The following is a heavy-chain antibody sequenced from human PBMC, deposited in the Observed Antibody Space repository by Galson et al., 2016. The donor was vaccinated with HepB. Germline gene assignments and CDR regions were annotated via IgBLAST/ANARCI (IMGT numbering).Heavy chain of an antibody. J-gene: IGHJ4*02. V-gene: IGHV3-43*01. CDR3: ASAYLFDDSVPDH. CDR2: ISWDGGST. CDR1: GFTFDEYT. D-gene: IGHD3-16*01. Sequence: SLRLSCEASGFTFDEYTMHWVRQAPGNGLEWVSLISWDGGSTNYEDFVKGRFTISRDNSKNSLHLQMNCLKTEDTAFHHCASAYLFDDSVPDHWGQGILVTVSS.